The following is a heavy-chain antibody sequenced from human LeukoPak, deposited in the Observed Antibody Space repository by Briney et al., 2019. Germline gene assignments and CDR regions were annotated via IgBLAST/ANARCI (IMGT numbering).Heavy chain of an antibody. CDR3: AKAEYYYDSGGYYYDYYFDY. V-gene: IGHV3-23*01. CDR1: RFTFSSYA. Sequence: PGGSLRLSCAASRFTFSSYAMSWVRQAPGKGLEWVSAISGSGGSTYYADSVKGRFTISRDNSKNTLYLQMNSLRAEDTAVYYCAKAEYYYDSGGYYYDYYFDYWGQGTLVTVSS. CDR2: ISGSGGST. J-gene: IGHJ4*02. D-gene: IGHD3-22*01.